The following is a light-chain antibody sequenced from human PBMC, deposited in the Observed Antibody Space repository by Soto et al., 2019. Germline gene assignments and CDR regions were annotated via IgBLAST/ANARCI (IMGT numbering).Light chain of an antibody. Sequence: QSVLTPPASLSGSPGQSITISCPGTSSDVGGYNYVSWYQQHPGKAPKLIIYEVSNRPSGVSNRFSGSKSANTASLTISGVQAEYEVDYYCSSYSGSSTPYVCGTGTKVTV. CDR1: SSDVGGYNY. J-gene: IGLJ1*01. CDR2: EVS. V-gene: IGLV2-14*01. CDR3: SSYSGSSTPYV.